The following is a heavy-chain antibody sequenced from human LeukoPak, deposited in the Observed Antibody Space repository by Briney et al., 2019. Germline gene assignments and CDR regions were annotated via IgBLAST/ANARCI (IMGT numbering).Heavy chain of an antibody. J-gene: IGHJ4*02. Sequence: GGSLRLSCAVSGFTFRSYEMNWVRQAPGKGLEWVSYISSSGTTTYFPDSVKGRFTISRDNAKNTLYLQMHTLRAEATAIYYCARDRGLRGVDYWGQGTLVTVSS. V-gene: IGHV3-48*03. CDR2: ISSSGTTT. CDR1: GFTFRSYE. CDR3: ARDRGLRGVDY.